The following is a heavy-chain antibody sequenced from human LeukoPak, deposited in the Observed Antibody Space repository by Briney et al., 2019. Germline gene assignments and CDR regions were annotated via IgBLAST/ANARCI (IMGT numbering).Heavy chain of an antibody. J-gene: IGHJ4*02. D-gene: IGHD6-6*01. CDR2: INGDGSST. V-gene: IGHV3-74*01. CDR3: AKDSLGSSSGNFDY. Sequence: GGSLRLSCAASGFTFSSYWMHWVRQAPGKGLVWISRINGDGSSTTYADSVKGRFTISRDNSKNTLYLQMNSLRAEDTAVYYCAKDSLGSSSGNFDYWGQGTLVTVSS. CDR1: GFTFSSYW.